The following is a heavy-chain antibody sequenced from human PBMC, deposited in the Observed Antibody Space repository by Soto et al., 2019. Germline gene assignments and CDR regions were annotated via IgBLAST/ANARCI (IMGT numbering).Heavy chain of an antibody. D-gene: IGHD6-13*01. Sequence: GGSLRLSCAASGFTFSSYAMSWVRQAPGKGLEWVSAISGSGGSTYYADSVKGRFTISRDNSKNTLYLQMNSLRAEDTAVYYCAKNIRGIAAAGTRNWFDPWGQGTLVTVSS. J-gene: IGHJ5*02. CDR3: AKNIRGIAAAGTRNWFDP. CDR1: GFTFSSYA. V-gene: IGHV3-23*01. CDR2: ISGSGGST.